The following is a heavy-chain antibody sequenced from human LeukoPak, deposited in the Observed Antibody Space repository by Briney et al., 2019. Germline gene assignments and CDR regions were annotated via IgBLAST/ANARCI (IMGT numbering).Heavy chain of an antibody. J-gene: IGHJ4*02. Sequence: SETLSLTCTVSGDSVSNGNYYWSWIRQPPGKGLEWIGYIYHSGTTNYNTSLKSRVTISVDTSKSQFSLKLSSVTAADTAIYYCARNIVGPRQVDYWGQGTLVTVSS. CDR3: ARNIVGPRQVDY. CDR2: IYHSGTT. V-gene: IGHV4-61*01. CDR1: GDSVSNGNYY. D-gene: IGHD1-26*01.